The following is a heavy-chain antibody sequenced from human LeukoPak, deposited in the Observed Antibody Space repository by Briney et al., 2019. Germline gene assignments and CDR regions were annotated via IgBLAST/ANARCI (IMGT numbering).Heavy chain of an antibody. J-gene: IGHJ6*02. CDR2: IYRGGDI. D-gene: IGHD3-3*01. Sequence: PGGSLRLSCAASGFTVGSNDMSWVRQAPGKGPEWVSVIYRGGDIYYADPVKGRFTISRDNSKNSLYLQMNSLRTEDTALYYCAKDITPLRVVIAVSGMDVWGQGTTVTVSS. CDR3: AKDITPLRVVIAVSGMDV. V-gene: IGHV3-53*05. CDR1: GFTVGSND.